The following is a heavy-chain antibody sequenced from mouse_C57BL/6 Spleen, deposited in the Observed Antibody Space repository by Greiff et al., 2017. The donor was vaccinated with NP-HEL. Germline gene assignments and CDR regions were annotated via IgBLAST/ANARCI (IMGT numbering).Heavy chain of an antibody. D-gene: IGHD1-1*01. J-gene: IGHJ4*01. CDR1: GFTFSDYG. Sequence: VQLQQSGGGLVKPGGSLKLSCAASGFTFSDYGMHWVRQAPEKGLEWVAYISSGSSTIYYADTVKGRFTISRDNAKNTLFLQMTSLRSEDTAMYYCARLYFLYAMDYWGQGTSVTVSS. CDR2: ISSGSSTI. CDR3: ARLYFLYAMDY. V-gene: IGHV5-17*01.